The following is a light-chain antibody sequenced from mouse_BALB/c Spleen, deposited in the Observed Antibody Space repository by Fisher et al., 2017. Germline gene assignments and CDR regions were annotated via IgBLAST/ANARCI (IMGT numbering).Light chain of an antibody. J-gene: IGKJ2*01. CDR3: QQGNTLPYT. CDR2: YTS. CDR1: QDIGSS. V-gene: IGKV10-96*01. Sequence: DIVITQTPSSLSASLGERVSLTCRASQDIGSSLNWLQQEPDGTIKLLIYYTSRLHSGVPSRFGGSGSGTDYSLTISNLEQEDIATYFCQQGNTLPYTFGGGTKLEIK.